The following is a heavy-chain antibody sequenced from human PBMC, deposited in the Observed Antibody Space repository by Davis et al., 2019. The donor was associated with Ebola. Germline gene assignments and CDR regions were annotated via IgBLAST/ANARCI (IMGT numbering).Heavy chain of an antibody. CDR1: AYSFTDDG. V-gene: IGHV1-18*01. D-gene: IGHD2-15*01. Sequence: ASAMVFCKASAYSFTDDGISRVRQAPGQGLEWMGCISTYNGNTNYAQKVQSRITMTTDTSTSTAYMELRSLRSDDTAVYYCARDEHCSGGSCYPPGGYYYGMDVWGQGTTVTVSS. J-gene: IGHJ6*02. CDR2: ISTYNGNT. CDR3: ARDEHCSGGSCYPPGGYYYGMDV.